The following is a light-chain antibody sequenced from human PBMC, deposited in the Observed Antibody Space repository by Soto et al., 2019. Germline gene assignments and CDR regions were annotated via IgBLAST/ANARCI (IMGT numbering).Light chain of an antibody. CDR1: QGIDNH. CDR2: AAS. Sequence: DIQMTQSPSSLSASVGDRVTITCRASQGIDNHLAWFQQKPGKAPMSLIYAASNLQSGVPSKFIGSGSGTDFTLTISSLQPEDFATYYCQQYNTYPHTFGGGTKVDIK. CDR3: QQYNTYPHT. V-gene: IGKV1-16*02. J-gene: IGKJ4*01.